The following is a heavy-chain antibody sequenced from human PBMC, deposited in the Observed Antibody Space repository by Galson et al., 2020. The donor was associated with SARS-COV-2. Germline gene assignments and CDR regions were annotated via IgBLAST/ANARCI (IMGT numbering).Heavy chain of an antibody. V-gene: IGHV5-51*01. CDR1: GYRFTTYW. D-gene: IGHD1-26*01. Sequence: GESLKISCQGSGYRFTTYWIGWVRQMPGKGLEWMGIIYPGDSDTRYSPSFEGQVTISVDKSISTAYLRWSSLKASDTAIYYCARRADDPSGTYSPSGLDVWGQGTTVTVSS. CDR3: ARRADDPSGTYSPSGLDV. CDR2: IYPGDSDT. J-gene: IGHJ6*02.